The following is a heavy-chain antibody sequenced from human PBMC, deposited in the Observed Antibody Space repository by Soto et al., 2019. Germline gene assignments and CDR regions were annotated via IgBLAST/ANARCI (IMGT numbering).Heavy chain of an antibody. CDR3: AKESVGATTPFDY. CDR1: GFTFSSYG. D-gene: IGHD1-26*01. CDR2: ISYDGSNK. J-gene: IGHJ4*02. Sequence: GGSLRLSCAASGFTFSSYGMHWVRQAPGKGLEWVAVISYDGSNKYYADSVKGRFTISRDNSKNTLHLQMNSLRAEDTAVYYCAKESVGATTPFDYWGQGTLVTVSS. V-gene: IGHV3-30*18.